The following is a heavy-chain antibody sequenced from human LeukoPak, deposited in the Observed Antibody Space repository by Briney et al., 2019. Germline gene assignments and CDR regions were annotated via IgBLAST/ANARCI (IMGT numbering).Heavy chain of an antibody. CDR2: INLNSGNT. CDR1: GYTFTRYD. CDR3: ARVDGSPDY. J-gene: IGHJ4*02. D-gene: IGHD2-15*01. V-gene: IGHV1-8*03. Sequence: GASVKVSCTASGYTFTRYDINWVRQATGQGLEWMGWINLNSGNTGYAQKFQGRVTITRDTSIRTAYMEVSGLRSEDTAVYYCARVDGSPDYWGQGTLLTVSS.